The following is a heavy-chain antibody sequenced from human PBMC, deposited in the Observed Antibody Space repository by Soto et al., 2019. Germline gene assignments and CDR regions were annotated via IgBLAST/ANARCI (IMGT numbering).Heavy chain of an antibody. J-gene: IGHJ6*02. V-gene: IGHV3-23*01. CDR1: GFTFSSYA. D-gene: IGHD3-9*01. Sequence: EVQLLESGEGLVQPGGSLKLSCAASGFTFSSYAMSWVRQAPGKGLEWVSGIGGSGGNTYYADSVKGRFTISRDNSKNTLFLQMNSLRAEDTAEYYCARVVRYFDTPYGMDVWGQETTVTVSS. CDR2: IGGSGGNT. CDR3: ARVVRYFDTPYGMDV.